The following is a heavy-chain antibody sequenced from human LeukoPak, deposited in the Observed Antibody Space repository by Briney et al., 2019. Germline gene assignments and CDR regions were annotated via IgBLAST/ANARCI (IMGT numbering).Heavy chain of an antibody. CDR3: AKDRLTVTTWVDP. CDR2: ISGSGGST. V-gene: IGHV3-23*01. J-gene: IGHJ5*02. Sequence: PGGSLRLSCAASGFTFSSYAMSRLRQAPGKGLEWVSSISGSGGSTYYAASVKGRFTISRDNSKNTLHLQMNSLRAEDTAVYYCAKDRLTVTTWVDPWRQGTLVTVSS. D-gene: IGHD4-17*01. CDR1: GFTFSSYA.